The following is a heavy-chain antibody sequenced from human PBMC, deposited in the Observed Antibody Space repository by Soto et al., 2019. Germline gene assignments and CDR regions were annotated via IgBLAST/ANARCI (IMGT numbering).Heavy chain of an antibody. D-gene: IGHD4-17*01. CDR1: GASISSYY. CDR3: ARTTAVPNTLRSRYFFDY. J-gene: IGHJ4*02. V-gene: IGHV4-59*01. Sequence: PSETLSLTCDVSGASISSYYWSWIRQPPGKGLEWIGYIYYSGNTNYNPSLKSRVTISVDLSKNRFSLRLSSVTTADTALYYCARTTAVPNTLRSRYFFDYWGQGTLVTVSS. CDR2: IYYSGNT.